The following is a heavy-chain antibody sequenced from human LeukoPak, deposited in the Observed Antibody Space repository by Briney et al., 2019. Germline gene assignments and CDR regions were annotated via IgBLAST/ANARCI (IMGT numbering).Heavy chain of an antibody. D-gene: IGHD3-10*01. CDR2: ISAYNGNT. Sequence: ASVKVSCKASGYTFTSYGVTWVRQAPGQGLEWMGWISAYNGNTSYAQKFQGRVTMTTDTSTSTAYLELRSLRSDDTAVYYCARDRGWFGELLPNAFDIWGQGTMVTVSA. V-gene: IGHV1-18*01. CDR1: GYTFTSYG. J-gene: IGHJ3*02. CDR3: ARDRGWFGELLPNAFDI.